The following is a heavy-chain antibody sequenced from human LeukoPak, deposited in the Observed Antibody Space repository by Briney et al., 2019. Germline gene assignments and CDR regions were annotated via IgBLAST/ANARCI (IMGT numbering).Heavy chain of an antibody. Sequence: PSETLSLTCSVSGGSFSNYYWSWIRQPPGGGLEWIGFIYYSGTTDYNPSLKSRVTISVDTSKKQFSLKLSSVTAAGTAVYYCARGVVLTGYPLDFWGRGTLVTVSS. CDR2: IYYSGTT. CDR3: ARGVVLTGYPLDF. V-gene: IGHV4-59*01. D-gene: IGHD3-9*01. J-gene: IGHJ4*02. CDR1: GGSFSNYY.